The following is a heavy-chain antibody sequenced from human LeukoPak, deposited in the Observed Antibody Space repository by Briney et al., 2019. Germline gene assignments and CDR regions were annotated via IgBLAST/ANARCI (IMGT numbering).Heavy chain of an antibody. D-gene: IGHD5-24*01. CDR2: IYSGGYSGGGP. V-gene: IGHV3-23*01. CDR3: ARDVSGDGFGSFDH. CDR1: GFTFSGYA. J-gene: IGHJ4*02. Sequence: GGSLRLSCAASGFTFSGYAMSWVRQAPGKGLEWVSVIYSGGYSGGGPYYADSVKGRFTTSSDSSKNTVYLQMNSLRVEDTAVYYCARDVSGDGFGSFDHWGLGILVTVSS.